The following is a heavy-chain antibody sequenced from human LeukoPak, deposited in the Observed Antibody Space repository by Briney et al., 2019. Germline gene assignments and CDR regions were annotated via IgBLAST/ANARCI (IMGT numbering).Heavy chain of an antibody. Sequence: GGSLRLSCAASGFTFSSYAMSWVRQTRGKGLEWVSSISGSGDGTHYADSVKGRFTISRDNSKNTLYLQMNSLRAEGTALYYCAKSYSVSSYVGFDYWGPGTLVTVSS. J-gene: IGHJ4*02. CDR2: ISGSGDGT. CDR3: AKSYSVSSYVGFDY. V-gene: IGHV3-23*01. CDR1: GFTFSSYA. D-gene: IGHD6-13*01.